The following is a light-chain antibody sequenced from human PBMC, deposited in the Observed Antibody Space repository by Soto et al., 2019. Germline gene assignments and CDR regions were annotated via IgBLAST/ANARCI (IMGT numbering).Light chain of an antibody. CDR2: EAS. Sequence: QSVLTQPASVSGSPGQSITISCTGSSSDIGAYNYVSWYQQHPGKAPKLIIYEASKRPSGISSRFSGSKSGNTASLTISGLQAEDEADYCCSSLARSLYVFGSGTKVTVL. CDR3: SSLARSLYV. CDR1: SSDIGAYNY. V-gene: IGLV2-14*01. J-gene: IGLJ1*01.